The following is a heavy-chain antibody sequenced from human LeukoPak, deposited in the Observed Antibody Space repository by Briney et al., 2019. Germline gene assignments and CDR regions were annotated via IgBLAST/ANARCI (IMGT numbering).Heavy chain of an antibody. D-gene: IGHD3-16*02. CDR2: ISYDGSNK. CDR3: AKDLLYSDVWGSYRPNPLDY. J-gene: IGHJ4*02. Sequence: GRALRLSCAASGFTFSSYGMHWVRQAPGKGLELVAVISYDGSNKYYADSVKGRFTISRDNSKNTLYLQMNSLRAEDTAVYYCAKDLLYSDVWGSYRPNPLDYWGQGTLVTVSS. V-gene: IGHV3-30*18. CDR1: GFTFSSYG.